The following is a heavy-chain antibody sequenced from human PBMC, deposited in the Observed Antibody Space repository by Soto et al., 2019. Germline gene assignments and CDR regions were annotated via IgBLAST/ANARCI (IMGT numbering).Heavy chain of an antibody. CDR1: GYSFTSYW. D-gene: IGHD3-22*01. J-gene: IGHJ4*02. V-gene: IGHV5-10-1*01. CDR2: IDPSDSYT. CDR3: AICRDSSGYYWSGNYY. Sequence: EVQLVPSGAEVKKPGESLRISCKGSGYSFTSYWISWLSQMPGKGLEWMGRIDPSDSYTNYIPSFQRHVTISADKSICTAYLQWSSLKASDTAMYSCAICRDSSGYYWSGNYYWGQGTLVTVSS.